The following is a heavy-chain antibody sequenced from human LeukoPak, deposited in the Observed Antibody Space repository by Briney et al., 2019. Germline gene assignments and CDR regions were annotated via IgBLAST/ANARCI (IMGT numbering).Heavy chain of an antibody. V-gene: IGHV3-30*03. J-gene: IGHJ6*03. D-gene: IGHD1-14*01. Sequence: GGSLRLSCAASGFTFSIYGMHWVRQAPGKGLEGVAVISYDGSNENYADSVKGRFTISRDNTKNKLYVQMNSLRAEDTALYYCARDFRTNYYYYMDVWGKGTTVTVSS. CDR1: GFTFSIYG. CDR2: ISYDGSNE. CDR3: ARDFRTNYYYYMDV.